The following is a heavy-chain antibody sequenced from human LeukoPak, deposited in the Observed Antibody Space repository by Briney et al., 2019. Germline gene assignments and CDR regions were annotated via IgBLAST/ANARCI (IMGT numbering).Heavy chain of an antibody. CDR1: GYSISSGYY. CDR2: IHHGGTT. J-gene: IGHJ4*02. V-gene: IGHV4-38-2*02. CDR3: ARLLAYSSELDY. Sequence: SETLSLTCTVSGYSISSGYYWGWIRQPPGKGLEWIESIHHGGTTYYNPSLKSPVTISVDTSKNQFSLKLSSVTAADTAVYYCARLLAYSSELDYWGQGTLVTVSS. D-gene: IGHD6-25*01.